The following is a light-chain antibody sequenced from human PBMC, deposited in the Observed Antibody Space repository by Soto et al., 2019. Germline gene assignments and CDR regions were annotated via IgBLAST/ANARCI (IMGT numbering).Light chain of an antibody. CDR1: QGISSY. CDR3: QQYYSYPRT. CDR2: AAS. Sequence: AIRMTKSPSSLSASTGDRVTITCRASQGISSYLAWYQQKPGKAPKLLIYAASTLQSGVPSRFSGSGSGTDFTLTISGLQSEDFATYYCQQYYSYPRTFGQGTNVDIK. V-gene: IGKV1-8*01. J-gene: IGKJ1*01.